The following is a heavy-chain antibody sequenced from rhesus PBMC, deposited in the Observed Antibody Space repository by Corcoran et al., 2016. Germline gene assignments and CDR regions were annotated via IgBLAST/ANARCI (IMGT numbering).Heavy chain of an antibody. CDR2: LSDSGAT. Sequence: QVQLQESGPGLVKPSETLSLTCSVSGGSVCGGYHLNWLRQSPGKGLEWIGYLSDSGATYYNASLKNRVTISKDMSKNQFSLRLTSVTAADTAVYYCGRSGAATGAYWGQGVLVTVSS. V-gene: IGHV4-76*01. CDR3: GRSGAATGAY. CDR1: GGSVCGGYHL. J-gene: IGHJ4*01. D-gene: IGHD6-31*01.